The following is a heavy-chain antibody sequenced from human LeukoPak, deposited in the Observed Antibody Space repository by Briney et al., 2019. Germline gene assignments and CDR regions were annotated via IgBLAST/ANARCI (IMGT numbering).Heavy chain of an antibody. Sequence: GGSLRLSCAASGFTFSTYSMNWVRQAPGKGLEWVSSISSSSSYIYYADSVKGRFTISRDNAKNSLYLQMNGLRAEDTALYYCARDFDWYFDLWGRGTLVTVSS. CDR1: GFTFSTYS. V-gene: IGHV3-21*01. CDR2: ISSSSSYI. CDR3: ARDFDWYFDL. J-gene: IGHJ2*01.